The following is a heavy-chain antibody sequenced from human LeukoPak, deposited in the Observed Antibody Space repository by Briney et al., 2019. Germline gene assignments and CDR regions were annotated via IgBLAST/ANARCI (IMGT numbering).Heavy chain of an antibody. D-gene: IGHD3-22*01. CDR1: GGSISSGGYS. CDR3: ARKGPDSSGYYYLDY. V-gene: IGHV4-30-2*01. J-gene: IGHJ4*02. CDR2: IYHSGST. Sequence: SQTLSLTCAVSGGSISSGGYSWSWIRQPPGNGLEWIGNIYHSGSTYYNPSLKSRVTMSVDRSKNQLSIKLSSVTAAKTAVYYCARKGPDSSGYYYLDYWGQGTLVTVSS.